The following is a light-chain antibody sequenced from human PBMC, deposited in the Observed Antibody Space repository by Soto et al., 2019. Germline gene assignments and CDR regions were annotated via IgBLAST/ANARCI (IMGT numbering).Light chain of an antibody. V-gene: IGLV1-40*01. Sequence: QSVLTQPPSVSESPGQRVTISCTRSSSNIGAGYDVHWYQQLPGTAPKLLIYGNSNRPSGVPDRFSGSKSGTSASLAIPGLQAEDEADYCCQSYDSSLSGFYVFGTGTKVTVL. J-gene: IGLJ1*01. CDR1: SSNIGAGYD. CDR2: GNS. CDR3: QSYDSSLSGFYV.